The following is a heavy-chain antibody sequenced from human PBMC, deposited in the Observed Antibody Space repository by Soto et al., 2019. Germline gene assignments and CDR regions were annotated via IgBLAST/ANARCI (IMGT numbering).Heavy chain of an antibody. CDR1: GFTFSGFD. CDR2: IGTAGDT. J-gene: IGHJ4*02. V-gene: IGHV3-13*01. Sequence: GGSLRLSCEASGFTFSGFDMHWVRQPTGKGLEWVSSIGTAGDTYYAVSVKGRFTISRDNAKNSLSLQMNSLRAGDMAVYFCAKSQEFGTHLFDSWGQGTQVTVSS. CDR3: AKSQEFGTHLFDS. D-gene: IGHD6-13*01.